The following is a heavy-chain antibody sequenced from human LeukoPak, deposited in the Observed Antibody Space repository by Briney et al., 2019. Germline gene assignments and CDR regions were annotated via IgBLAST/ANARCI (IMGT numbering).Heavy chain of an antibody. CDR3: AREGVGAVAGSFDY. J-gene: IGHJ4*02. Sequence: GGSLRLSCAASGFTVSSNYMSWVRQAPGKGLEWVSVIYSGGSTYYADSVKGRFTISRDNSKNTLYLQMNSLRAEDTAVYYCAREGVGAVAGSFDYWGQGTLVTVSS. CDR1: GFTVSSNY. V-gene: IGHV3-53*01. CDR2: IYSGGST. D-gene: IGHD6-19*01.